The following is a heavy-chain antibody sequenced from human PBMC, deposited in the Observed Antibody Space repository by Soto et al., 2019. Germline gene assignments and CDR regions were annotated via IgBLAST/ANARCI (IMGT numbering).Heavy chain of an antibody. V-gene: IGHV5-51*01. D-gene: IGHD3-16*01. Sequence: ESLKISCKGSGYTFAGYGIAWVRQMPGKGLELMGIIYPSDSDTRYRPSFQGQVTISPDKSISSAHLQWSSLRASDTAMYQCARGGGSTRFFDYGGKGPPVTVSS. CDR2: IYPSDSDT. J-gene: IGHJ4*02. CDR3: ARGGGSTRFFDY. CDR1: GYTFAGYG.